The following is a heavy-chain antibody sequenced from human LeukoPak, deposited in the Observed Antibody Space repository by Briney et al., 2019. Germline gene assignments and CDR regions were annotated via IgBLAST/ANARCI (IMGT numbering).Heavy chain of an antibody. Sequence: GGSLRLSRVASGITFSNYAVSWVRQAPEKGLDWVSVISGSAHKIRYADSVKGRFTISRDNSENIVYLQMNNLRVEDTAVYYCAGRPTGYSSGYIHWGQGTLVTVSS. D-gene: IGHD5-18*01. V-gene: IGHV3-23*01. CDR3: AGRPTGYSSGYIH. CDR1: GITFSNYA. CDR2: ISGSAHKI. J-gene: IGHJ4*02.